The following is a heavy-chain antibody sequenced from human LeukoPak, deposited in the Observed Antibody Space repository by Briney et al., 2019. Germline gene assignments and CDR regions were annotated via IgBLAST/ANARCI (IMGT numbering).Heavy chain of an antibody. J-gene: IGHJ4*02. CDR1: GFTFSSYS. Sequence: GGSLRLSCAASGFTFSSYSMNWVRQAPGKGLEWVAVISYDGSNKDYADSVKGRFTISRDNSKNTLYLQMNSLRAEDTAVYYCAKDSGGTYYFDYWGQGTLVTVSS. V-gene: IGHV3-30*18. D-gene: IGHD1-26*01. CDR2: ISYDGSNK. CDR3: AKDSGGTYYFDY.